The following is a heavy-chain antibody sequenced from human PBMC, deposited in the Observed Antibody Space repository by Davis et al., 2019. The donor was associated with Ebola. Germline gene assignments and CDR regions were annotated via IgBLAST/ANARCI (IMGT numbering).Heavy chain of an antibody. V-gene: IGHV4-34*01. D-gene: IGHD3-16*01. J-gene: IGHJ6*02. CDR3: ARGLYVWGSYPHYGMDV. Sequence: PSETLSLTCAVYGGSFSGYYWSWIRQPPGKGLEWIGEINHSGSTNYNPSLKSRVTISVDTSKNQFSLKLSSVTAADTAVYYCARGLYVWGSYPHYGMDVWGQGTTVTVSS. CDR1: GGSFSGYY. CDR2: INHSGST.